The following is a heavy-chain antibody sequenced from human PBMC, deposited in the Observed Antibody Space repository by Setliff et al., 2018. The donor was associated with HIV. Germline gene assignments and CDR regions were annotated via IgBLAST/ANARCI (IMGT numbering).Heavy chain of an antibody. D-gene: IGHD6-19*01. CDR2: IYYSGST. Sequence: PSETLSLTCTVSGGSISSSSYYWGWIRQPPGKGLELIGTIYYSGSTYYNPSLKSRATISVDMSKNQFSLRLSSVTAADTAVYYCIIAYSSGWLAPMGFDSWGQGTLVTVSS. CDR3: IIAYSSGWLAPMGFDS. V-gene: IGHV4-39*01. CDR1: GGSISSSSYY. J-gene: IGHJ4*02.